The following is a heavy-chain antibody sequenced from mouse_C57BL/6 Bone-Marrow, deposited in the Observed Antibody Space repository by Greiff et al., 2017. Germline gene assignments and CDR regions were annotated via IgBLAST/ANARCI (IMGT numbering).Heavy chain of an antibody. CDR3: ARDYYGSSYDYFDY. Sequence: QVQLQQPGAELVKPGASVKLSCKASGYTFTSYWMHWVKQRPGQGLEWIGMIHPNSGSNNYNEKFKSKATLTVDKSSSTAYMQLSSLTSEDSAVYYCARDYYGSSYDYFDYWGQGTTLTVSS. CDR2: IHPNSGSN. D-gene: IGHD1-1*01. CDR1: GYTFTSYW. J-gene: IGHJ2*01. V-gene: IGHV1-64*01.